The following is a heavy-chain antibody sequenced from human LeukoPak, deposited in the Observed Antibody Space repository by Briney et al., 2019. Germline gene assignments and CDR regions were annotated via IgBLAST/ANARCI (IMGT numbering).Heavy chain of an antibody. CDR2: IYYSGST. Sequence: MASETLSLTCAVYGGSFSGYYWSWIRQPPGKGLEWIGSIYYSGSTYYNPSLKSRVTISVDTSKNQFSLNLNSVTAADTAVYYCARRYCANGVCYRSGFDIWGQGTMVTVSS. J-gene: IGHJ3*02. D-gene: IGHD2-8*01. CDR3: ARRYCANGVCYRSGFDI. V-gene: IGHV4-34*01. CDR1: GGSFSGYY.